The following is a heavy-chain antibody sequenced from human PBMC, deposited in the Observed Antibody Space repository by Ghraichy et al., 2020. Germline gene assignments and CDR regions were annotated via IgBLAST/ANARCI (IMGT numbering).Heavy chain of an antibody. Sequence: GGSLRLSCAASGFTFSNAWMSWVRQAPGKGLEWVGRIKSKTDGGTTDYAAPVKGRFTISRDDSKNTLYLQMNSLKTEDTAVYYCTRVRYIDYGDPSDPVPRYGMDVWGQGTTVTVSS. CDR1: GFTFSNAW. CDR3: TRVRYIDYGDPSDPVPRYGMDV. V-gene: IGHV3-15*01. D-gene: IGHD4-17*01. J-gene: IGHJ6*02. CDR2: IKSKTDGGTT.